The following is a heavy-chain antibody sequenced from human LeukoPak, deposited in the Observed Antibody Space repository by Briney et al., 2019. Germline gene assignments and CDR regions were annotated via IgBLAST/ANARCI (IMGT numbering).Heavy chain of an antibody. CDR1: EFTFSGYW. J-gene: IGHJ3*01. D-gene: IGHD6-13*01. CDR3: VRGGSWYAAFDF. CDR2: IKQDGSEK. V-gene: IGHV3-7*04. Sequence: GGSLRLSCAASEFTFSGYWMTWVRQAPGKGLEWVANIKQDGSEKYYVDSVKGRFTISRDNAKNSLYLQMNSLRAEDTAVYYCVRGGSWYAAFDFWGQGTVVPVSS.